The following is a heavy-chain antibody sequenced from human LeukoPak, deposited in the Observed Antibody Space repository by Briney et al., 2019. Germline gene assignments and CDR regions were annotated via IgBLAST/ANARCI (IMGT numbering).Heavy chain of an antibody. CDR1: GFTFRSFG. Sequence: GGSLRLSCAASGFTFRSFGMHWVRQAPGKGLEWVAVISSDGRNTYYADSVKGRFTISRDNSKNTIYLQMSSLRPEDTAVYYCAKDLSSAITSALVLDVWGQGTTVIVSS. CDR3: AKDLSSAITSALVLDV. CDR2: ISSDGRNT. D-gene: IGHD3-22*01. J-gene: IGHJ6*02. V-gene: IGHV3-30*18.